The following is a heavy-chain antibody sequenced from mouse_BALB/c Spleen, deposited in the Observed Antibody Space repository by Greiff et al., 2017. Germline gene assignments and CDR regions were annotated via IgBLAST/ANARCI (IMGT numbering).Heavy chain of an antibody. CDR3: ARGIYYGSSIPYWYFDV. J-gene: IGHJ1*01. D-gene: IGHD1-1*01. CDR2: INPNNGGT. Sequence: VQLQQSGPELVKPGASVKIPCKASGYTFTDYNMDWVKQSHGKSLEWIGDINPNNGGTIYNQKFKGKATLTVDKSSSTAYMELRSLTSEDTAVYYCARGIYYGSSIPYWYFDVWGAGTTVTVSS. V-gene: IGHV1-18*01. CDR1: GYTFTDYN.